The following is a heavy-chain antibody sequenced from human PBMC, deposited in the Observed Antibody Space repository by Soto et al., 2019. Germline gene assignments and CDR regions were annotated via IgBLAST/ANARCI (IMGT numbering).Heavy chain of an antibody. Sequence: SAKVSCKASGGTFSSYAISWVRQAPGQGLEWMGGIIPIFGTANYAQKFQGRVTIPADESSNTAYIELSSPRSEDTTVYYCAKAPPGEGYFDSDWVYYYGMAVWAQGTTVTVPS. D-gene: IGHD3-9*01. J-gene: IGHJ6*02. CDR2: IIPIFGTA. CDR3: AKAPPGEGYFDSDWVYYYGMAV. V-gene: IGHV1-69*13. CDR1: GGTFSSYA.